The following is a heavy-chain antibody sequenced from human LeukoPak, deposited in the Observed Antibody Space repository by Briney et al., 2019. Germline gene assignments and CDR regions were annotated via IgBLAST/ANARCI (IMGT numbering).Heavy chain of an antibody. CDR1: GYTFTNYY. Sequence: ASVKVSCKASGYTFTNYYMHWVRQAPGQGPEWMAVINPTSGSTSYAQKFQGRPTMTRDMSTSTAYMELSSLRSEDTAVYYCARGYCSGGSCYEPYYYYYYYMDVWGKGTTVTISS. CDR2: INPTSGST. D-gene: IGHD2-15*01. J-gene: IGHJ6*03. V-gene: IGHV1-46*01. CDR3: ARGYCSGGSCYEPYYYYYYYMDV.